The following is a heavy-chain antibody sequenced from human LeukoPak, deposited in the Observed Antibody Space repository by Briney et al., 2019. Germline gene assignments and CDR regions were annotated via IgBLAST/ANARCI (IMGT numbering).Heavy chain of an antibody. V-gene: IGHV4-4*07. CDR2: TYTSGST. Sequence: PSETLSLPCTVSGGSISRYYWSWIRQPAGKGLEWIGRTYTSGSTNYNPSLKSRVTMSVDTSKNQFSLKLSSVTAADTAVYYCARVDSGSYYYYGMDVWGQGTTVTVSS. CDR3: ARVDSGSYYYYGMDV. J-gene: IGHJ6*02. CDR1: GGSISRYY. D-gene: IGHD3-22*01.